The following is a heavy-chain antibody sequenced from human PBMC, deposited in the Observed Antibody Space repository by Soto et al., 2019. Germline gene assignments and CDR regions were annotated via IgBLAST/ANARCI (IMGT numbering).Heavy chain of an antibody. V-gene: IGHV4-34*01. CDR2: INHSGST. D-gene: IGHD4-17*01. CDR3: ARKTTVTTYWFDP. J-gene: IGHJ5*02. CDR1: GGSFSGYY. Sequence: SETLSLTCAVYGGSFSGYYWSWIRQPPGKGLEWIGEINHSGSTNYNPSLKSRVTISVDTSKNQFSLKLSSVTAADTAVYYCARKTTVTTYWFDPWGQGTLVTVSS.